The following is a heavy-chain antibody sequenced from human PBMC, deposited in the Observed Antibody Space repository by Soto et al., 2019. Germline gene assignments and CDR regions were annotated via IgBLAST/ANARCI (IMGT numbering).Heavy chain of an antibody. V-gene: IGHV4-30-4*01. Sequence: PSETLSLTCTVSGGSISSGDYYWSWIRQPPGKGLECIGHIYYSGSTYYNPSLKSRVTISLDTSKSQFSLKLSSVTAADTAVYYCAGGDYYHSSGYYFYYYTMDVWGQGTTVTVSS. CDR1: GGSISSGDYY. CDR3: AGGDYYHSSGYYFYYYTMDV. CDR2: IYYSGST. J-gene: IGHJ6*02. D-gene: IGHD3-22*01.